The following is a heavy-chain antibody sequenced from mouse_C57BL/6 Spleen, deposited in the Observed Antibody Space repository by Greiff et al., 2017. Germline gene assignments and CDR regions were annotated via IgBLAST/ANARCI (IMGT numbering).Heavy chain of an antibody. D-gene: IGHD1-1*01. CDR3: TRRDYGSSSAGFAY. CDR2: IDPETGGT. J-gene: IGHJ3*01. CDR1: GYTFTDYE. V-gene: IGHV1-15*01. Sequence: QVQLKQSGAELVRPGASVTLSCKASGYTFTDYEMHWVKQTPVHGLEWIGAIDPETGGTAYNQKFKGKAILAADKSSSTAYMELRSLTSEDSAVYYCTRRDYGSSSAGFAYWGQGTLVTVSA.